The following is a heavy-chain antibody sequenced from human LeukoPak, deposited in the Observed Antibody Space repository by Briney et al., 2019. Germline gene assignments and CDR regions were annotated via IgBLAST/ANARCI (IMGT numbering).Heavy chain of an antibody. J-gene: IGHJ5*02. V-gene: IGHV4-61*05. CDR3: ARWGRYSSKNWFDP. Sequence: SETLPLTCTVSGVSISSSNSYWSWIRQPPGKGPEWIGNIYYSGSTNYNLSLKSRVTISVDTSKNQFSLKLSSVTAADTAVYYCARWGRYSSKNWFDPWGQGTLVTVSS. CDR2: IYYSGST. CDR1: GVSISSSNSY. D-gene: IGHD6-13*01.